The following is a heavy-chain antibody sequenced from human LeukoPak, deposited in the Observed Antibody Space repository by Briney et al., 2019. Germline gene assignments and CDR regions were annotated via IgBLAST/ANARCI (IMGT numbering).Heavy chain of an antibody. CDR2: ISYDGSNK. CDR3: ARDQSGWGYYFDY. CDR1: GFTFGNAW. V-gene: IGHV3-30-3*01. J-gene: IGHJ4*02. D-gene: IGHD6-19*01. Sequence: PGESLRLSCAGSGFTFGNAWMNWVRQAPGKGLEWVAVISYDGSNKYYADSVKGRFTISRDNSKNTLYLQMNSLRAEDTAVYYCARDQSGWGYYFDYWGQGTLVTVSS.